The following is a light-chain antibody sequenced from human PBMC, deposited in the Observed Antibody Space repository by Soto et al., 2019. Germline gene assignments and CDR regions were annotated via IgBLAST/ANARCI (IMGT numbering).Light chain of an antibody. J-gene: IGKJ1*01. CDR1: QSISSW. V-gene: IGKV1-5*03. Sequence: DIQMTQSPSTLSASVGDRVTITCRASQSISSWLAWYQQKPGKATKFLIYKASSLESGVPSRFSGSGSGTECTLTISRLQPDDFATYYCQQYNSFPTFGQGTKVEIK. CDR2: KAS. CDR3: QQYNSFPT.